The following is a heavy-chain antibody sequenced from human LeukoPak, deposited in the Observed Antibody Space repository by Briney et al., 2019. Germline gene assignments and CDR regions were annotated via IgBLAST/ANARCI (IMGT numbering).Heavy chain of an antibody. CDR1: GYSFTSYW. Sequence: PGESRQISCQGSGYSFTSYWIGWVRQMPGKGLEWIGIIYPGESDTRYSPSFQGQVTISADKSISTAYLQWSSLKASDTAMYYCARHGISGYQLLSWFDPWGEGTLVTVSS. CDR3: ARHGISGYQLLSWFDP. CDR2: IYPGESDT. J-gene: IGHJ5*02. V-gene: IGHV5-51*01. D-gene: IGHD2-2*01.